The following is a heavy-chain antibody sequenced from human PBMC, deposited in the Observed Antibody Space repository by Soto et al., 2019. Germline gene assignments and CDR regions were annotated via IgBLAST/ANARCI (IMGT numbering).Heavy chain of an antibody. V-gene: IGHV3-30-3*01. D-gene: IGHD3-22*01. CDR1: GFTFSSYA. J-gene: IGHJ6*02. CDR3: ASVDYYDSSGYWNFRDALRRVGYYYYGMDV. Sequence: PGGSLRLSCAASGFTFSSYAMHWVRQAPGKGLEWVAVISYDGSNKYYADSVKGRFTISRDNSKNTLYLQMNSLRAEDTAVYYCASVDYYDSSGYWNFRDALRRVGYYYYGMDVWGQGTTVTVSS. CDR2: ISYDGSNK.